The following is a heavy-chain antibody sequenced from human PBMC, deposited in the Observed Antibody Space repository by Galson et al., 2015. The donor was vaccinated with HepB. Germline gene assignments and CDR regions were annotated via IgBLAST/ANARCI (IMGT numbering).Heavy chain of an antibody. CDR3: AKDGIMVANNPYHFHY. V-gene: IGHV3-23*01. J-gene: IGHJ4*02. CDR1: GFSFTRYA. D-gene: IGHD2-15*01. Sequence: SLRLSCAASGFSFTRYAMTWVRQAPEKGLEWVSSITSSGGNSYYTDSVKGRFTVSRDNSKNTLLLQLNSLRAEDTAMYFCAKDGIMVANNPYHFHYWGQGTLATVSS. CDR2: ITSSGGNS.